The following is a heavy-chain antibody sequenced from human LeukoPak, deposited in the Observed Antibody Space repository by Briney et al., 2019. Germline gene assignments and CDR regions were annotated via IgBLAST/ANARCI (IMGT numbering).Heavy chain of an antibody. CDR3: ARGSLLWFGEARFDP. J-gene: IGHJ5*02. Sequence: SETLSLTCTVSGGSISSGGYSWSWIRQPPGKGLEWIGYIYYSGSTYYNPSLKSRVTISVDTSKNQFSLKLSSVTAADTAVYYCARGSLLWFGEARFDPWGQGTLVTVSS. CDR1: GGSISSGGYS. D-gene: IGHD3-10*01. V-gene: IGHV4-30-4*07. CDR2: IYYSGST.